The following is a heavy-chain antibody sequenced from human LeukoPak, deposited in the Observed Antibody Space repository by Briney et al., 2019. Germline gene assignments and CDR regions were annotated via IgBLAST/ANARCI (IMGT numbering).Heavy chain of an antibody. J-gene: IGHJ4*02. Sequence: SVKVSCKASGGTFSSYAISWVRQAPGQGLEWTGRIIPILGIANYAQKFQGRVTITADKSTSTAYMELSSLRSEDTAVYYCAREKRYCTNGVCYNRLDYWGQGTLVTVSS. CDR3: AREKRYCTNGVCYNRLDY. CDR1: GGTFSSYA. V-gene: IGHV1-69*04. CDR2: IIPILGIA. D-gene: IGHD2-8*01.